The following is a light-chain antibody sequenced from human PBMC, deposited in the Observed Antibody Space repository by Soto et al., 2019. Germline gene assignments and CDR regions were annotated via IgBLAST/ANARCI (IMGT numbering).Light chain of an antibody. CDR1: RSDVGGYNY. CDR3: SSYTSSSTYV. V-gene: IGLV2-14*01. J-gene: IGLJ1*01. CDR2: DVS. Sequence: QSVLTQPASVSGPPEQSIPISCPGTRSDVGGYNYVSWYQQHPGKAPKLMIYDVSNRPSGVSNRFSGSKSGNTASLTISGLQAEDEADYYCSSYTSSSTYVFGTGTKVTVL.